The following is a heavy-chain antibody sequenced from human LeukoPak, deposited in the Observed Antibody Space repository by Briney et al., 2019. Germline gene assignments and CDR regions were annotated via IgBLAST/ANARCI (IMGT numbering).Heavy chain of an antibody. Sequence: GGSLRLSCAASGFTFSCYAMSWVRQAPGKGLEWVSAISGSGGSTYYADSVKGRFTISRDNSKNTLYLQMNSLRAEDTAVYYCASCESAYDYVWASYRYPYAFDIWGQGTMVTVSS. V-gene: IGHV3-23*01. CDR3: ASCESAYDYVWASYRYPYAFDI. J-gene: IGHJ3*02. CDR1: GFTFSCYA. CDR2: ISGSGGST. D-gene: IGHD3-16*02.